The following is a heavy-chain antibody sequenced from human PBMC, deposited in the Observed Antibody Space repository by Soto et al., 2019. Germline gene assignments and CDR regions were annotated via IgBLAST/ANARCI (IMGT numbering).Heavy chain of an antibody. Sequence: QVQLVESGGGVVQPGRSLRLSCAASGFTFSSYGMHWVRQAPGKGLEWVAVIWYDGSNKYYADSVKGRFTISRDNSKNTLYLQMNSLRAEDMAVYYCARDEVRYCSGGSCYLFDYWGQGTLVTVSS. D-gene: IGHD2-15*01. CDR1: GFTFSSYG. J-gene: IGHJ4*02. V-gene: IGHV3-33*01. CDR2: IWYDGSNK. CDR3: ARDEVRYCSGGSCYLFDY.